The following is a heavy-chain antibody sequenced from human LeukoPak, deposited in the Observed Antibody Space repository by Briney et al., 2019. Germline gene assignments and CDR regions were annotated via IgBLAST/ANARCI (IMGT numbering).Heavy chain of an antibody. CDR3: ARGSCGGSCYSKRYYYYMDV. CDR2: ISSSSSYI. J-gene: IGHJ6*03. D-gene: IGHD2-15*01. CDR1: GFTFSSYS. Sequence: GGSLRLSCAASGFTFSSYSMNWVRQAPGKGLEWVSSISSSSSYIYCADSVKGRFTISRDNAKNSLYLQMNSLRAEDTAVYYCARGSCGGSCYSKRYYYYMDVWGKGTTVTVSS. V-gene: IGHV3-21*01.